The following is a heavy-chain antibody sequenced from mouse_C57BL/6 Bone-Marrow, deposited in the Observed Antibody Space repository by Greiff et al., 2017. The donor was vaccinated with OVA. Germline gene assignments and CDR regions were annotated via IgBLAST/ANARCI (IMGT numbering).Heavy chain of an antibody. CDR1: GYTFTDYE. D-gene: IGHD2-5*01. V-gene: IGHV1-15*01. CDR2: IDPETGGN. CDR3: TSGYSNYYAMDY. Sequence: VKLQQSGAELVRPGASVTLSCKASGYTFTDYEMHWVQQTPVHGLEWIGAIDPETGGNAYYQKLQGKAILTADKSSSTYYMELRILTSEDSAVYYGTSGYSNYYAMDYWGQGTAVTVSS. J-gene: IGHJ4*01.